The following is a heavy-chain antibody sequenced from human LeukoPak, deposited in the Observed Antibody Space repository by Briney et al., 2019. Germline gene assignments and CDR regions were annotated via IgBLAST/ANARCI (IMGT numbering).Heavy chain of an antibody. CDR1: GGSISTYY. D-gene: IGHD2-21*01. J-gene: IGHJ4*02. CDR2: IYYSGST. CDR3: AKGGKGFPLGLRFDS. Sequence: KPSETLSLTCTVSGGSISTYYWSWIRQPPGKGLEWIGYIYYSGSTNYNPSLKSRVTISVDTSKNQFSLNLTSLTAADTAVYYCAKGGKGFPLGLRFDSWGRGTLVSVSS. V-gene: IGHV4-59*01.